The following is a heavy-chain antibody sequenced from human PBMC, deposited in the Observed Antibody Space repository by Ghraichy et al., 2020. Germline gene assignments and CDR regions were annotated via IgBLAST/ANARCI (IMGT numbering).Heavy chain of an antibody. V-gene: IGHV3-30*04. CDR2: ISYDATHQ. D-gene: IGHD3-10*02. CDR3: VRGCSGSHDSYFDY. Sequence: GGSLRLSCEASGFPFNTYAFHWVRQPPATGLEWVALISYDATHQYYADSVKGRFTISRDNSKNPLSLQMDSLRRDDTAVYYCVRGCSGSHDSYFDYWGQGALFSVSS. J-gene: IGHJ4*02. CDR1: GFPFNTYA.